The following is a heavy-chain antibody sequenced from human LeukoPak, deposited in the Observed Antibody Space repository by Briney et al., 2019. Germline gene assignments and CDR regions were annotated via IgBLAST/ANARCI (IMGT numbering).Heavy chain of an antibody. CDR1: GFTFSSYA. D-gene: IGHD1-1*01. J-gene: IGHJ4*02. CDR3: AKDLTTGTPPFDY. Sequence: PGGALRLSCAASGFTFSSYAMHWVRQAPGKGLEWVSGISGSGGSTYYADSVKGRFTISRDNSKNTLYLQMNSLRAEDTAVYYCAKDLTTGTPPFDYWGQGTLVTVSS. CDR2: ISGSGGST. V-gene: IGHV3-23*01.